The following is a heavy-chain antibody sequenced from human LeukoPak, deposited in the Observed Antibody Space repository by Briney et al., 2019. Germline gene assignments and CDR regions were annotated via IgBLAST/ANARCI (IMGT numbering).Heavy chain of an antibody. CDR3: ARESLHYGMDV. V-gene: IGHV4-59*01. CDR2: IYYSGST. J-gene: IGHJ6*02. Sequence: SETLSLTCTVSGGSISSYYWSWIRQPPGKGLEWIGYIYYSGSTNYNPSLKSRVTISVDTSKNQFSLKLSSVTAADTAVYYCARESLHYGMDVWGQGTTVTVSS. CDR1: GGSISSYY.